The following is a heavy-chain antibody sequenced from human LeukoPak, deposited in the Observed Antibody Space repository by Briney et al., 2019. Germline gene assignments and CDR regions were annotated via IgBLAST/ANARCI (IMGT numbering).Heavy chain of an antibody. CDR3: ARKRGIAVAGGGRWFDP. CDR1: GFTFSSYW. J-gene: IGHJ5*02. Sequence: GGSLRLSCAASGFTFSSYWMSWVRQAPGKGLEWVANIKQDGSEKYYVDSVKGRFTISRDNAKNSLYLQMNSLRAEDTAVYYCARKRGIAVAGGGRWFDPWGQGTLVTVSS. D-gene: IGHD6-19*01. CDR2: IKQDGSEK. V-gene: IGHV3-7*03.